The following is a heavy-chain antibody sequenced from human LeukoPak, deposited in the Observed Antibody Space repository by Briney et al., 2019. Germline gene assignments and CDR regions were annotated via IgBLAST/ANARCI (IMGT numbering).Heavy chain of an antibody. CDR3: ARIYNEWEPPDY. V-gene: IGHV4-39*01. CDR1: GASISGSSYY. D-gene: IGHD1-26*01. CDR2: MDYDGST. J-gene: IGHJ4*02. Sequence: PSETLSLTCTVSGASISGSSYYWGWIRQPPGKGLEWIGSMDYDGSTYYNPSLKSRVTISVDTSKNQFSLKLSSVTAADTAVYYCARIYNEWEPPDYWGQGILVTVSS.